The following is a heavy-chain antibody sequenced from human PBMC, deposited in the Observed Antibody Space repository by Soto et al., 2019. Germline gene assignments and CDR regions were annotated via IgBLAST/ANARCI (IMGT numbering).Heavy chain of an antibody. J-gene: IGHJ6*02. CDR3: ARDNRLVPAAMPLSYYYGMDV. D-gene: IGHD2-2*01. Sequence: GASVKVSCKASGGTFSSYAISWVRQAPGQGLEWMGGIIPIFGTANYAQKFQGRVTITADESTSTAYMELSSLRSEDTAVYYCARDNRLVPAAMPLSYYYGMDVWGQGTTVTVSS. V-gene: IGHV1-69*13. CDR1: GGTFSSYA. CDR2: IIPIFGTA.